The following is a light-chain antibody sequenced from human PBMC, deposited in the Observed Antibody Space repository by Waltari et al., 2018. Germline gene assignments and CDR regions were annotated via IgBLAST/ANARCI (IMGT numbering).Light chain of an antibody. V-gene: IGLV2-14*01. CDR3: SSYTSSSTLHV. CDR2: EFS. J-gene: IGLJ3*02. Sequence: ALTQPASVSGSPGQSITISCAGTSSDVGSYNSVSWYQHHPGKAPKLMIYEFSNRPSGVSNRFSGSKSGNTASLTISGLQAEDEADYYCSSYTSSSTLHVFGGGTKLTVL. CDR1: SSDVGSYNS.